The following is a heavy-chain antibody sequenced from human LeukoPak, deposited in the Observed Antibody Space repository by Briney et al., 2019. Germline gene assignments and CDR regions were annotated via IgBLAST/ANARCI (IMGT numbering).Heavy chain of an antibody. CDR3: ARDHDSGGGGGY. CDR1: GFTFSRYT. V-gene: IGHV3-30-3*01. J-gene: IGHJ4*02. CDR2: ISIDGNTK. Sequence: HPGGSLRLSCAVSGFTFSRYTMHWVRQAPGQGLEWVAVISIDGNTKYHADSVRGRFTISRDNSKNTLYLQMNSLRTEDTAVYFCARDHDSGGGGGYWGQGTLVTVSS. D-gene: IGHD1-26*01.